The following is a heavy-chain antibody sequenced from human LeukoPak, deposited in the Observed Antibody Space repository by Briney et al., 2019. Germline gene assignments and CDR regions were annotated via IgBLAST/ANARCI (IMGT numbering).Heavy chain of an antibody. CDR2: IYYSGST. J-gene: IGHJ4*02. Sequence: SETLSLTCTVSGGSISSSSYYWGWIRQPPGKGLEWIGSIYYSGSTYYNPSLKSRVTISVDTSKNQFSLKLSSVTAADTAVYYCARGGSYSYYFDYWGQGTLVTVSP. D-gene: IGHD1-26*01. V-gene: IGHV4-39*01. CDR3: ARGGSYSYYFDY. CDR1: GGSISSSSYY.